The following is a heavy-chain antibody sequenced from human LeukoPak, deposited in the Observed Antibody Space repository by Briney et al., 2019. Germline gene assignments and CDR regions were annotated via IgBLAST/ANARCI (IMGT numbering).Heavy chain of an antibody. D-gene: IGHD3-3*01. CDR2: IRYDGSNK. J-gene: IGHJ4*02. Sequence: GGSLRLSCAASGFTFSSYGMHWVRQAPGKGLEWVVFIRYDGSNKYYADSVKGRFTISRDNSKNTLYLQMNSLRAEDTAVYYCAKDVPGIFGVVSPLGYWGQGTLVTVSS. V-gene: IGHV3-30*02. CDR3: AKDVPGIFGVVSPLGY. CDR1: GFTFSSYG.